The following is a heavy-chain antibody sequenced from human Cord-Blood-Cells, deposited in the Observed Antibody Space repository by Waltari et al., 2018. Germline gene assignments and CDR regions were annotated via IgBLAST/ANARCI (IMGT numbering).Heavy chain of an antibody. CDR2: ISYDGSNK. J-gene: IGHJ4*02. CDR1: GFTFSSYG. Sequence: VQPGRSLRLSCAASGFTFSSYGMHWVRQAPGKGLEGVAVISYDGSNKYYADSVKGRFTISRDNSKNTLYLQMNSLRAEDTAVYYCAKDHPPFGYWGQGTLVTVSS. CDR3: AKDHPPFGY. V-gene: IGHV3-30*18.